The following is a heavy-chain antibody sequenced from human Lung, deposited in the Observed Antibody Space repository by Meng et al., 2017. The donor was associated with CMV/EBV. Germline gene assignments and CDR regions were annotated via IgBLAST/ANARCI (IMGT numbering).Heavy chain of an antibody. D-gene: IGHD5-18*01. J-gene: IGHJ2*01. CDR1: GFTFSSYW. V-gene: IGHV3-74*01. CDR2: INSDGSST. CDR3: ARDNVDTSMAPFDL. Sequence: SCAASGFTFSSYWMHWVRQAPGKGLVWVSRINSDGSSTRYADSVKGRFTISRDNAKNTLYLQMNSLRAEDTAVYYCARDNVDTSMAPFDLWVRGTXVTVSS.